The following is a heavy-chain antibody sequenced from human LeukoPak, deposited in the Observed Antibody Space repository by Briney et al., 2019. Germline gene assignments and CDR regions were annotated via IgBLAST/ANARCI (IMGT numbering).Heavy chain of an antibody. CDR2: IKSNNDGGTT. D-gene: IGHD1-1*01. CDR1: GFIFNKDW. J-gene: IGHJ4*02. V-gene: IGHV3-15*01. Sequence: PGGSLRLSCEASGFIFNKDWMNWVRQAPGKGPEWVGRIKSNNDGGTTDYASPVEGRFIISRDDSKNTIYLQMNRLIIDDTAIYYCTTVMLEDRGFWGQGTLVTVSS. CDR3: TTVMLEDRGF.